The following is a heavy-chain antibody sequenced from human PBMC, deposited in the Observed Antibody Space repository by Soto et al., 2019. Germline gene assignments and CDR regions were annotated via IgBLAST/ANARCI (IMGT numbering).Heavy chain of an antibody. J-gene: IGHJ4*02. Sequence: PSETLSLTCTVSGGSITTYYRSWIRQPPGKGLEWIGYVYYRGTTNYSPSLQSRVTISVDTSKSQFSLKLSSVTAADTAVYYCARRGISGSTRYFDYWGQGALVNVSS. CDR1: GGSITTYY. V-gene: IGHV4-59*01. CDR2: VYYRGTT. D-gene: IGHD1-7*01. CDR3: ARRGISGSTRYFDY.